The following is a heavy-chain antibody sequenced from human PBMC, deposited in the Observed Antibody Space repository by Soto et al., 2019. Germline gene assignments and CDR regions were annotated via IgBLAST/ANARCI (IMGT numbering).Heavy chain of an antibody. CDR2: ISSSGDSP. CDR3: AKEFIAVAGTFDY. V-gene: IGHV3-23*01. J-gene: IGHJ4*02. Sequence: PGGSLRLSCAASGFTFSNYAMSWVRQAPGKGLEWVSAISSSGDSPYYADSVKGRFTVSRDNSKNTLYLQMNSLRAEDTAVYYCAKEFIAVAGTFDYWGQGTLVTVSS. CDR1: GFTFSNYA. D-gene: IGHD6-19*01.